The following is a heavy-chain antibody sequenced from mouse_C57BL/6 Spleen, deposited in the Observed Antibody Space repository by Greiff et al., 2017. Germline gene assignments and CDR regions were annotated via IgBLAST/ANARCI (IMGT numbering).Heavy chain of an antibody. CDR3: TREHYYGSRGWYFDV. D-gene: IGHD1-1*01. V-gene: IGHV5-9-1*02. CDR1: GFTFSSYA. CDR2: ISSGGDYI. Sequence: EVQVVESGEGLVKPGGSLKLSCAASGFTFSSYAMSWVRQTPEKRLEWVAYISSGGDYIYYADTVKGRFTISRDNARNTLYLQMSSLKSEDTAMYYCTREHYYGSRGWYFDVWGTGTTVTVSS. J-gene: IGHJ1*03.